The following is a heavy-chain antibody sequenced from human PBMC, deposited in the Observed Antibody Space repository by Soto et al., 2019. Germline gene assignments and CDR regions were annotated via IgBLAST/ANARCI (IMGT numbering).Heavy chain of an antibody. J-gene: IGHJ6*02. V-gene: IGHV1-46*01. CDR3: AKDHMITKLACMDV. Sequence: ASVKVSCKASGYTFTNYHIHWVRQAPEDGLEWMGRINPSGGTTIYAQKFHGRVTMTRDTSTSTVYMELSSLRSEDTAVYYCAKDHMITKLACMDVWGQGTTVTVSS. CDR2: INPSGGTT. CDR1: GYTFTNYH. D-gene: IGHD3-16*01.